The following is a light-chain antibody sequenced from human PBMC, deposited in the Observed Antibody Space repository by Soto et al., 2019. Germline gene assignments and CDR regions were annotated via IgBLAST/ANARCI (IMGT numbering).Light chain of an antibody. CDR1: SSDVGGYDY. J-gene: IGLJ2*01. CDR3: SSYTSSSTVV. V-gene: IGLV2-14*03. CDR2: DVS. Sequence: QSVLTQPASVSGSPGQSITISGTGTSSDVGGYDYVSWYQQYPGKAPKLMIYDVSDRPSGVSNRFSGSKSGNTASLTISGLQAEDEADYYCSSYTSSSTVVFGGGTKVTVL.